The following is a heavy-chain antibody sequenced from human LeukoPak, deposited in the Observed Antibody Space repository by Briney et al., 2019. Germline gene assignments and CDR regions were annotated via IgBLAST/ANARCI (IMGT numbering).Heavy chain of an antibody. CDR2: ISYTGTT. J-gene: IGHJ4*02. D-gene: IGHD3/OR15-3a*01. V-gene: IGHV4-39*07. CDR3: AGDPDFWTGYYYFDY. Sequence: SETLSLTCTVSGGSISSTNYLWGWIRQPPGKGLEWIGSISYTGTTYYNPSLKSRVTISVDTSKNQLSLKVSSVTAADTAVFYCAGDPDFWTGYYYFDYWGQGTLVTVSS. CDR1: GGSISSTNYL.